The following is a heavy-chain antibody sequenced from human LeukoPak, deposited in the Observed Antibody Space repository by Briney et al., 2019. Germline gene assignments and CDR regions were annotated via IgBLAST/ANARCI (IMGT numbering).Heavy chain of an antibody. CDR3: ARHSLLEWLLSQTPNWFDP. V-gene: IGHV4-30-4*08. CDR2: IYYSGST. J-gene: IGHJ5*02. Sequence: SETLSLTCTVSGGSISSSNYYWGWIRQPPGKGLEWIGYIYYSGSTYYNPSLKSRVTISVDTSKKQFSLKLSSVTAADTAVYYCARHSLLEWLLSQTPNWFDPWGQGTLVTVSS. D-gene: IGHD3-3*01. CDR1: GGSISSSNYY.